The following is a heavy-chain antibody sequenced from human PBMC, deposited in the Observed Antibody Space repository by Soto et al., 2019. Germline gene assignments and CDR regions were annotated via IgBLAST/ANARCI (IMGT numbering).Heavy chain of an antibody. D-gene: IGHD3-10*01. V-gene: IGHV4-59*08. Sequence: QVQLQESGPGLVKPSETLSLTCTVSGGSISSYYWSWVRQPPGKGLEWIGYVYYSGSTNYNPSLKSRVAISVDTSKNQISRQLGAVTAADTAAYYCGRLLWARGDWFDPWGEGTLVTVSS. CDR1: GGSISSYY. CDR2: VYYSGST. J-gene: IGHJ5*02. CDR3: GRLLWARGDWFDP.